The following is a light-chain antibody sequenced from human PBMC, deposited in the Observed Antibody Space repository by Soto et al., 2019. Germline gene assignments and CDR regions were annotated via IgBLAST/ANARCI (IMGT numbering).Light chain of an antibody. V-gene: IGKV1-5*03. J-gene: IGKJ4*01. CDR1: QTISIW. CDR3: QQYDNYPLT. CDR2: QAS. Sequence: QSPSTLSANVGDRVSITCRASQTISIWLAWYQQKPGKAPNLLIYQASTLETGVPSRFSGSGSGTEFTLTISGLQPDDFATYYCQQYDNYPLTFGGGTKVDIK.